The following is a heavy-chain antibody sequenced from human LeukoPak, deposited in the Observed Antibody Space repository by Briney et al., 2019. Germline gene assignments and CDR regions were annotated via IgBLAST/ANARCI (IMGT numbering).Heavy chain of an antibody. CDR1: GFTFSTYA. V-gene: IGHV3-30-3*01. CDR2: ISYDGSNK. J-gene: IGHJ4*02. D-gene: IGHD5-18*01. CDR3: AREGIQLWCLDY. Sequence: GGSLRLSCAASGFTFSTYAMSWVRQAPGKGLEWVAVISYDGSNKYYADSVKGRFTISRDNSKNTLYLQMNSLRAEDTAVYYCAREGIQLWCLDYWGQGTLVTVSS.